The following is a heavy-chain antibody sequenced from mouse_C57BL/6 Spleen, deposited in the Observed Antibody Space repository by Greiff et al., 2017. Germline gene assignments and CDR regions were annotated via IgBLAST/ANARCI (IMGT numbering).Heavy chain of an antibody. J-gene: IGHJ2*01. CDR3: ALSTMVTGYYFDY. D-gene: IGHD2-2*01. V-gene: IGHV1-50*01. Sequence: QVQLQQPGAELVKPGASVKLSCKASGYTFTSYWMQWVKPRPGQGLEWIGEIDPSDSYTNYNQKFKGKATLTVDTSSSTAYMQLSSLTSEDSAVYYCALSTMVTGYYFDYWGQGTTLTVSS. CDR2: IDPSDSYT. CDR1: GYTFTSYW.